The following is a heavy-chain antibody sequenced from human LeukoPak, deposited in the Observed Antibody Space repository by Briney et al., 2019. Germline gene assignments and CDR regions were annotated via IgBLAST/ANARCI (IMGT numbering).Heavy chain of an antibody. D-gene: IGHD2/OR15-2a*01. J-gene: IGHJ3*02. V-gene: IGHV4-4*07. CDR1: GGSIGSYY. CDR2: IYTSGST. Sequence: SETLSLTCTVSGGSIGSYYWSWIRQPAGKGLEWIWRIYTSGSTNYNPSLKSRVTMSVDTSKNQFSLKLSSVTAADTAVYYCARGIRPRTFGAFDIWGQGTMVTVSS. CDR3: ARGIRPRTFGAFDI.